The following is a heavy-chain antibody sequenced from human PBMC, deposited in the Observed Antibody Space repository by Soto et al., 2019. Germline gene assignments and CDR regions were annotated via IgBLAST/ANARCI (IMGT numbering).Heavy chain of an antibody. J-gene: IGHJ6*02. V-gene: IGHV1-2*04. CDR3: ARGPLIAAAGGGDYYYGMDV. CDR2: INPNSGGT. Sequence: ASVKVSCKASGYTFTGYYMHWVRQAPGQGLEWMGWINPNSGGTNYAQKFQGWVTMTRDTSISTAYMELSRLRSDDTAVYYCARGPLIAAAGGGDYYYGMDVWGQGTTVTVSS. D-gene: IGHD6-13*01. CDR1: GYTFTGYY.